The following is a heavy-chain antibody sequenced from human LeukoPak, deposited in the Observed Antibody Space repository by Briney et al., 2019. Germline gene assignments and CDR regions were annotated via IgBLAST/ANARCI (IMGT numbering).Heavy chain of an antibody. Sequence: GVSLRLSCAASGFTFSSYGMHWVRQAPGKGLEWVAVIWYDGSNKYYADSAKGRFTISRDNSKNTLYLQMNSLRAEDTAVYYCARDIAAALDYWGQGTLVTVSS. CDR2: IWYDGSNK. D-gene: IGHD6-13*01. J-gene: IGHJ4*02. V-gene: IGHV3-33*01. CDR1: GFTFSSYG. CDR3: ARDIAAALDY.